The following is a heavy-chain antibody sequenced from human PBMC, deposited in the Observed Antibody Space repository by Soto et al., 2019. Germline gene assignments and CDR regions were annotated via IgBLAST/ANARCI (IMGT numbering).Heavy chain of an antibody. J-gene: IGHJ6*04. V-gene: IGHV3-21*01. Sequence: EVQLVESGGGLVKPGGSLRLSCAASGFTFSSYSMNWVRQAPGKGLEWVSSISSSSSYIYYADSVKGRFTISRDNAKKSLYLQMNSLRAEDTAVYYCAREVVPAAIRPATTGMDVWGKGTTVTVSS. CDR3: AREVVPAAIRPATTGMDV. CDR2: ISSSSSYI. CDR1: GFTFSSYS. D-gene: IGHD2-2*01.